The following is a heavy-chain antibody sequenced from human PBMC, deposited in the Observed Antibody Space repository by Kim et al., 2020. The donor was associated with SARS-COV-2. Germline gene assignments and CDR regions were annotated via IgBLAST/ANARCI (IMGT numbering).Heavy chain of an antibody. CDR3: ARDDSLGGFDY. J-gene: IGHJ4*02. CDR2: IYYGGNT. D-gene: IGHD7-27*01. V-gene: IGHV4-31*03. CDR1: GDSITSGGYY. Sequence: SETLSLTCTVSGDSITSGGYYWNWIRQQPGKGLAWIGSIYYGGNTHYIPSLKSRLTISVDTSKNHFSLNLNSATAADTAVYYCARDDSLGGFDYWGQGILVTVSA.